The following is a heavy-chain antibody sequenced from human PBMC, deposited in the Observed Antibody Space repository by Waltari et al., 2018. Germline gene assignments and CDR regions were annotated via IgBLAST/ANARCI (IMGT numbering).Heavy chain of an antibody. CDR1: GFTFSNAW. J-gene: IGHJ4*02. CDR3: TTLGTYYYDSSDQDY. Sequence: EVQLVESGGGLVKPGGSLRLSCAASGFTFSNAWRSWVRQAPGKGLEWVGRIKSKTDVGTTDYAAPVKGRFTISRDDSKNTLYLQMTSLKTEDTAVYYCTTLGTYYYDSSDQDYWGQGTLVTVSS. CDR2: IKSKTDVGTT. V-gene: IGHV3-15*01. D-gene: IGHD3-22*01.